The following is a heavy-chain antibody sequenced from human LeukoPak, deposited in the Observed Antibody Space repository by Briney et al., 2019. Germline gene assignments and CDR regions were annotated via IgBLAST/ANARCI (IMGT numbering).Heavy chain of an antibody. D-gene: IGHD2-15*01. Sequence: GRSLGLSCAASGFTFSSYAMHWVRQAPGKGLEWVAVISYDGSNKYYADSVKGRFTISRDNSKNTLYLQMNSLRAEDTAVYYCARGAYCSGGSCYGDDYWGQGTLVTVSS. CDR3: ARGAYCSGGSCYGDDY. J-gene: IGHJ4*02. CDR1: GFTFSSYA. CDR2: ISYDGSNK. V-gene: IGHV3-30*04.